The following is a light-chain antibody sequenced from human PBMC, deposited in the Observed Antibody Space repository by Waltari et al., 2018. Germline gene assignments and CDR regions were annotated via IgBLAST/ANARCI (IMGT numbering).Light chain of an antibody. CDR2: DVT. CDR1: TSDVGDYNF. CDR3: CSYAGRYNLV. V-gene: IGLV2-11*01. J-gene: IGLJ2*01. Sequence: QSALTQPRSVSGSPGQSVTISCTGTTSDVGDYNFVSWYQQHPGKAPKLMIYDVTKRPSWVPDRFSGSKSGNTASLTISGLQAEDEADYYCCSYAGRYNLVFGGGTMLTVL.